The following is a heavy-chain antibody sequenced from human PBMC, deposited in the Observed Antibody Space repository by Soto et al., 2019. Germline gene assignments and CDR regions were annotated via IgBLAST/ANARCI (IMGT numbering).Heavy chain of an antibody. CDR1: GFTFSNYA. Sequence: GGSLRFSCAASGFTFSNYAMSWVRQAPGKGLEWVSAIRGNGGGIYYADSVKGRFTISRDNSKNTLYLQMNSLRAEDTAIYYCAKDLGGSFYESDFWGQGILVTVSS. V-gene: IGHV3-23*01. CDR3: AKDLGGSFYESDF. CDR2: IRGNGGGI. D-gene: IGHD1-26*01. J-gene: IGHJ4*02.